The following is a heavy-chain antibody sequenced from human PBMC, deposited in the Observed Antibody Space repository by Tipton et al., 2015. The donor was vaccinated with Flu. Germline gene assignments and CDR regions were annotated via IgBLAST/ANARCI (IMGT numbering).Heavy chain of an antibody. CDR2: IYTSGST. J-gene: IGHJ6*02. V-gene: IGHV4-4*07. D-gene: IGHD2-21*01. CDR3: ARDSGIVVVNLGYYYYGMDV. Sequence: TLSLTCTVSGGSISSYYWSCNRQPAGKGLEWIGRIYTSGSTNYNPSLKSRVTMSVDTSKNQFSLKLSSVTAADTAVYYCARDSGIVVVNLGYYYYGMDVWGQGTTVTVSS. CDR1: GGSISSYY.